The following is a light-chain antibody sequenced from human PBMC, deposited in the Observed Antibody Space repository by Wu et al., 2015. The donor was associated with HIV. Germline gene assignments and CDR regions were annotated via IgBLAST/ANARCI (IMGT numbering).Light chain of an antibody. CDR2: SAS. J-gene: IGKJ4*01. CDR1: QNINSNY. V-gene: IGKV3-20*01. Sequence: EVVLTQSPGTLSLSPGERATLSCRASQNINSNYLAWYQQKPGQAPRLLIYSASSRATGIPDRFSGSGSGTDFALTISNLQPEDFATYYCQHLNKFPITFGGGTSWKSN. CDR3: QHLNKFPIT.